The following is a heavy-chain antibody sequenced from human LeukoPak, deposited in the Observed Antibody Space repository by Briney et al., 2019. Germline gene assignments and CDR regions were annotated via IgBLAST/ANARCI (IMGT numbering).Heavy chain of an antibody. V-gene: IGHV3-30-3*01. CDR1: GFTFSSYA. D-gene: IGHD6-19*01. J-gene: IGHJ4*02. CDR2: ISYDGLNK. CDR3: AKDVAVAANTDYFDY. Sequence: GGSLRLSCAASGFTFSSYAMSWVRQAPGKGLEWVTVISYDGLNKYYADSVKGRFTISRDNSKNTLYLQMNSLRAEDTAVYYCAKDVAVAANTDYFDYWGQGTLVTVSS.